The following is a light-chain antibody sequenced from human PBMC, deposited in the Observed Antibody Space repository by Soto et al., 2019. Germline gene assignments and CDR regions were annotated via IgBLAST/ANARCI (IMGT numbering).Light chain of an antibody. CDR3: QQSYSTPQT. J-gene: IGKJ1*01. V-gene: IGKV1-39*01. Sequence: DIQMTQSPSSLSASVGDRVTIPCRAIQSISSYLYWYQQKPGKAPKLLIYAASSLQSGVPSRFSDSGSGTDFTLTISSLQPADFETYYCQQSYSTPQTFGQGTEVDIK. CDR2: AAS. CDR1: QSISSY.